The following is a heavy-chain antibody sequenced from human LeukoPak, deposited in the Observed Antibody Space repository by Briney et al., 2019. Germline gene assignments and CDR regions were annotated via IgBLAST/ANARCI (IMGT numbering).Heavy chain of an antibody. D-gene: IGHD1-26*01. V-gene: IGHV4-34*01. CDR2: INHSGST. CDR1: GGSSSGYY. J-gene: IGHJ4*02. CDR3: AREELGVHY. Sequence: SETLSLTCAVYGGSSSGYYWSWIRQPPGKGLEWIGEINHSGSTYYKSSLKSRVTISVDKSKNQFSLKMSSVTAADTAVYFCAREELGVHYWGQGTLVTVSS.